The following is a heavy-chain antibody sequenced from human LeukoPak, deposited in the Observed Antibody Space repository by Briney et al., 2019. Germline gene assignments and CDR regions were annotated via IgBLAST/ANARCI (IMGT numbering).Heavy chain of an antibody. V-gene: IGHV3-30*18. CDR1: GFTFSSYG. J-gene: IGHJ3*02. D-gene: IGHD3-22*01. Sequence: GGSLRLSCAASGFTFSSYGMHWDRQAPGKGLEWVAVISYDGSNKYYADSVKGRFTISRDNSKNTLYLQMNSLRAEDTAVYYCAKDEPYYYDSSGDGAFDIWGQGTMVTVSS. CDR2: ISYDGSNK. CDR3: AKDEPYYYDSSGDGAFDI.